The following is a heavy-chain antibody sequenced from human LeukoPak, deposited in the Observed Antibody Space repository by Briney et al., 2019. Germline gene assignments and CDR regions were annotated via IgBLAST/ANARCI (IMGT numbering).Heavy chain of an antibody. CDR3: ARHIQLWLFDY. V-gene: IGHV4-59*08. Sequence: NPSETLSLTCTVSGGSISSYYWSWIRQPPGKGLEWIGYIYYSGSTNYNPSLKSRVTIPVDTSKNQFSLKLSSVTAADTAVYYCARHIQLWLFDYWGQGTLVTVSS. CDR1: GGSISSYY. J-gene: IGHJ4*02. D-gene: IGHD5-18*01. CDR2: IYYSGST.